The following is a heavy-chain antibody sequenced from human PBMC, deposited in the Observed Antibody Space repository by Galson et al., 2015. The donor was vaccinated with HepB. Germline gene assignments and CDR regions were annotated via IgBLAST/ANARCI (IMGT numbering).Heavy chain of an antibody. CDR3: ASNRRGSLIDY. V-gene: IGHV4-34*01. CDR2: INHSGST. J-gene: IGHJ4*02. Sequence: LSLTCAVYGGSFSGYYWSWIRQPPGKGLEWVGEINHSGSTNYNPSLKSRVTISVDTSKNQFSLKLSSVTAADTAVYYCASNRRGSLIDYWGQGTLVTVSS. D-gene: IGHD1-14*01. CDR1: GGSFSGYY.